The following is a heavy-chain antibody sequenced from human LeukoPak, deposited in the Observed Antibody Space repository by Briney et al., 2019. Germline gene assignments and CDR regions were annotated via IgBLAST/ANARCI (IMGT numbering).Heavy chain of an antibody. CDR3: ARYSEVYYYVDV. Sequence: GGSLRLSCAASGFTFSSYSMNWVRQAPGKGLEWVATIRSYSSYIHYADSVKGRFIISRDDAKKSMYLQMNSLRVEDTAVYFCARYSEVYYYVDVWGTGTTVTVSS. J-gene: IGHJ6*03. V-gene: IGHV3-21*01. D-gene: IGHD2-21*01. CDR1: GFTFSSYS. CDR2: IRSYSSYI.